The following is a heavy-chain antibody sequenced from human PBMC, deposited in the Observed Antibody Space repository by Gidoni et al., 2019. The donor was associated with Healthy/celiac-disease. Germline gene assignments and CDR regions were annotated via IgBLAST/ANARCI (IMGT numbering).Heavy chain of an antibody. J-gene: IGHJ4*02. CDR3: ARVMITFGGVMRGGPDY. D-gene: IGHD3-16*01. CDR2: IIPIFGTA. V-gene: IGHV1-69*01. Sequence: QVQLVQSGAEVTKPGSSVKVSCKASGGLFSSSAISWVRQAPGQGLEWMGGIIPIFGTANYAQKFQGRVTITADESTSTAYMELSSLRSEDTAVYYCARVMITFGGVMRGGPDYWGQGTLVTVSS. CDR1: GGLFSSSA.